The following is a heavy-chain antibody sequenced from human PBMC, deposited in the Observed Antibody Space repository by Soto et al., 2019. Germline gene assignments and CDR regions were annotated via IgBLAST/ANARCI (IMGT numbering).Heavy chain of an antibody. CDR3: TRGIYDYGDYAGFDF. V-gene: IGHV3-74*01. D-gene: IGHD4-17*01. J-gene: IGHJ4*02. Sequence: EVQLVESGGGLVQPGGSLRLSCAASGFTFNTYWMQWVRQGPGKGPEWVSRLNSDGSVTSYADSVKGRFTVSRDNAKNTVYLQMNSLRVEDTAVYYCTRGIYDYGDYAGFDFWGQGTLVTVSS. CDR2: LNSDGSVT. CDR1: GFTFNTYW.